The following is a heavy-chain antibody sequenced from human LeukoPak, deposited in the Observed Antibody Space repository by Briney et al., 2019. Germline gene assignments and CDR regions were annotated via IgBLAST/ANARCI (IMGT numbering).Heavy chain of an antibody. Sequence: GSSVKVSCKASGGTFSSYTISWVQQAPGQGLEWMGRIIPILGIANYAQKFQGRVTITADESTSTAYMELSSLRSEDTAVYYCARPDKITTYDILTGYYLYPGNDAFDIWGQGTMVTVSS. CDR2: IIPILGIA. V-gene: IGHV1-69*02. D-gene: IGHD3-9*01. CDR3: ARPDKITTYDILTGYYLYPGNDAFDI. CDR1: GGTFSSYT. J-gene: IGHJ3*02.